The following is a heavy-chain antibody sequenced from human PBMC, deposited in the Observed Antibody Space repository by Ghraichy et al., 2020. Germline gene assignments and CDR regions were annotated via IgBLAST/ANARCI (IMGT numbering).Heavy chain of an antibody. J-gene: IGHJ5*02. CDR2: INPSGGST. Sequence: ASVKVSCKASGYTFTSYYMHWVRQAPGQGLEWMGIINPSGGSTSYAQKFQGRVTMTRDTSTSTVYMELSSLRSEDTAVYYCARSIDYDFWSGPPYNWFDPWGQGTLVTVSS. CDR1: GYTFTSYY. D-gene: IGHD3-3*01. V-gene: IGHV1-46*01. CDR3: ARSIDYDFWSGPPYNWFDP.